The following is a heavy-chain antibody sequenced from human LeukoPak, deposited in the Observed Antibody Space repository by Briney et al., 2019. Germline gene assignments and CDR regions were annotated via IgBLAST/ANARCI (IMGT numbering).Heavy chain of an antibody. Sequence: GGSLRLSCAASGFTFSSYWMSWVRQAPGKGLEWVANIKQDGSEKYYVDSVKGRFTISRDNAKNSLYLQMNSLRAEDTAVYYCARGPVVTASKFEFDPWGQGTLVTVSS. V-gene: IGHV3-7*01. CDR2: IKQDGSEK. CDR3: ARGPVVTASKFEFDP. D-gene: IGHD2-21*02. CDR1: GFTFSSYW. J-gene: IGHJ5*02.